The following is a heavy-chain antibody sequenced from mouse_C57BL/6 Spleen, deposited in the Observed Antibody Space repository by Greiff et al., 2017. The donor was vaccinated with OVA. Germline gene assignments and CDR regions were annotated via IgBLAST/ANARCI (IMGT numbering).Heavy chain of an antibody. Sequence: EVMLVESGGGLVQPGGSLSLSCAASGFTFTDYYMSWVRQPPGKALEWLGFIRNKANGYTTEYSASVKGRFTISRDNSQSILYLQMNALRAEDSATYYCARYATAQASLGYWGKGTTLTVSS. J-gene: IGHJ2*01. CDR2: IRNKANGYTT. V-gene: IGHV7-3*01. D-gene: IGHD3-2*02. CDR1: GFTFTDYY. CDR3: ARYATAQASLGY.